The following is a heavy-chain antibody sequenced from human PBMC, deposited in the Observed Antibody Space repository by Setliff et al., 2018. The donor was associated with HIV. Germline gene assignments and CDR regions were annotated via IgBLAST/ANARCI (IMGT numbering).Heavy chain of an antibody. CDR3: VRHDPPNSGRFYFDL. Sequence: SETLSLTCSVFGGSISTYSYYWGWVRQPPGMELEWIGSIYHTANTHYSPSLETRVAIFVDTSKNQFSLRLSSVTAADSAMYDCVRHDPPNSGRFYFDLWGRGTLVTVSS. CDR1: GGSISTYSYY. D-gene: IGHD1-26*01. V-gene: IGHV4-39*01. CDR2: IYHTANT. J-gene: IGHJ4*01.